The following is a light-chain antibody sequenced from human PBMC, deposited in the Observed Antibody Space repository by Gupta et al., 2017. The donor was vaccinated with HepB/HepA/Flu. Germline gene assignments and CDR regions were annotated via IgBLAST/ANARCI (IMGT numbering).Light chain of an antibody. V-gene: IGKV3-20*01. CDR1: QSVNPMF. CDR2: GAS. J-gene: IGKJ2*01. CDR3: QQYDTSSGFT. Sequence: EIVLTQSPGTLSLSPGERATLSCRASQSVNPMFVAWYQQKPGQAPRLLIYGASSRATGIPDRFSGSGYRTDFTLTISRLEPEDFAVYYCQQYDTSSGFTFGQGTKVEMK.